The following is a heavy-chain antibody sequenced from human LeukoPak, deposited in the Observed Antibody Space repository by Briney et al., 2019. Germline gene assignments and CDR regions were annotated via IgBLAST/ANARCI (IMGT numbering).Heavy chain of an antibody. CDR3: AKDLIWNQVDY. V-gene: IGHV3-74*01. J-gene: IGHJ4*02. D-gene: IGHD1-1*01. Sequence: GGSLRLSCAASGFTFSDYWMHWVRQDPGKGLVWVSHISKDGSTTNYAESVKGRFTISRDNAKNTLYLQMNSLRAEDTAIYYCAKDLIWNQVDYWGQGTLVTVSS. CDR2: ISKDGSTT. CDR1: GFTFSDYW.